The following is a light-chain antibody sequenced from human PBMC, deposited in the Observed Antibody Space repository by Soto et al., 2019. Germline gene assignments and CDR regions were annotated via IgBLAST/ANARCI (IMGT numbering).Light chain of an antibody. Sequence: EIVLTQSPGTLSLSPGERATLSCRASQSVSSSYLAWYQQKPGQAPRLLIYGASSRATGIPDRFSGSGSGTDSTLTISRLEPEDFAVYYCQQYGGSPPITFGQGTRLEIK. J-gene: IGKJ5*01. CDR3: QQYGGSPPIT. CDR1: QSVSSSY. CDR2: GAS. V-gene: IGKV3-20*01.